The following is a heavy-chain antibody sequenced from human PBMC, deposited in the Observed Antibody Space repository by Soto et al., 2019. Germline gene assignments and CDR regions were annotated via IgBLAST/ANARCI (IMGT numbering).Heavy chain of an antibody. Sequence: PGGSLRLSCAASGFTFSSYAMHWVRQAPGKGLEWVAVISYDGSNKYYADSVKGRFTISRDNSKNTLYLQMNSLRAEDTAVYYCAREMGLSGSSTRALGYYYYYGMDVWGQGTTVTVSS. V-gene: IGHV3-30-3*01. J-gene: IGHJ6*02. CDR1: GFTFSSYA. D-gene: IGHD1-26*01. CDR2: ISYDGSNK. CDR3: AREMGLSGSSTRALGYYYYYGMDV.